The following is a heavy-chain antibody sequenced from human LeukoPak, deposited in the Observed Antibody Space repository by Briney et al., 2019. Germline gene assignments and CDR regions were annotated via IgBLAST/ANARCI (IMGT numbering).Heavy chain of an antibody. CDR2: IYHSGST. D-gene: IGHD6-13*01. CDR3: AREEAAAGADDAFDI. CDR1: GGSISSSNW. V-gene: IGHV4-4*02. J-gene: IGHJ3*02. Sequence: SETLSLTCAVSGGSISSSNWWSWVRQPPGKGLEWIGEIYHSGSTNYNPSLKSRVTISVDKSKNQFSLKLSSVTAADTAVYYCAREEAAAGADDAFDIWGQGTMVTVSS.